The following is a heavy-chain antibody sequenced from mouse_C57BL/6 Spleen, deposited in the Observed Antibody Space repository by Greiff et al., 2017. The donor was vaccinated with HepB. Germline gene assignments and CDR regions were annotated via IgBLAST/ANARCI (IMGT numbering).Heavy chain of an antibody. J-gene: IGHJ2*01. CDR2: IYPRSGNT. CDR3: ARIITTVVDPYYFDY. Sequence: VQLQQSGAELARPGASVKLSCKASGYTFTSYGISWVKQSTGQGLEWIGEIYPRSGNTYYNEKFKGKATLTADKSSSTAYMELRSLTSEDSAVYFCARIITTVVDPYYFDYWGQGTTLTVSS. V-gene: IGHV1-81*01. D-gene: IGHD1-1*01. CDR1: GYTFTSYG.